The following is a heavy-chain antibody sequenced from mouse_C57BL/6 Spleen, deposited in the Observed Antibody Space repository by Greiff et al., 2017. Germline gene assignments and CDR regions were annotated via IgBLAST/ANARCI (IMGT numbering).Heavy chain of an antibody. D-gene: IGHD1-1*01. J-gene: IGHJ2*01. CDR3: ARFTTVGCFDD. CDR1: GFTFSDYY. CDR2: IHYDGSST. Sequence: DVKLVESEGGLVQPGSSMKLSCTASGFTFSDYYMAWVRQVPEKGLEWVANIHYDGSSTYYLDSLKSRFIISRDNAKNILYLQMSSLKSEDTATYYCARFTTVGCFDDWGQGTTLTVSS. V-gene: IGHV5-16*01.